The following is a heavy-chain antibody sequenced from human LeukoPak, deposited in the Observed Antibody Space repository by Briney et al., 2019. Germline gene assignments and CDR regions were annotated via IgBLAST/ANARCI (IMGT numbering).Heavy chain of an antibody. CDR1: GGSISSYY. D-gene: IGHD6-13*01. Sequence: PSETPSLTCTVSGGSISSYYWSWIRQPPGKGLEWIGYIYYSGSTNYNPSLKSRVTISVDTSKNQFSLKLSSVTAADTAVYYCARTRRTAGTRFDYWGQGTLVTVSS. J-gene: IGHJ4*02. CDR3: ARTRRTAGTRFDY. V-gene: IGHV4-59*08. CDR2: IYYSGST.